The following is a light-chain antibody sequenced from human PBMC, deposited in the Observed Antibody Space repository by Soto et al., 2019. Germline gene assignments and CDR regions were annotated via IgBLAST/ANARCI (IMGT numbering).Light chain of an antibody. J-gene: IGLJ1*01. CDR1: SSDVGGYDY. Sequence: QSALTQPASVSGSPGQSITIACTGTSSDVGGYDYVSWYQQNPRKAPKLIIFEVSNRPSGVSYRFSGSKSGNTASLAISGLETEDEATYYCSSYSSGSTLVFGTGTKLTVL. V-gene: IGLV2-14*01. CDR2: EVS. CDR3: SSYSSGSTLV.